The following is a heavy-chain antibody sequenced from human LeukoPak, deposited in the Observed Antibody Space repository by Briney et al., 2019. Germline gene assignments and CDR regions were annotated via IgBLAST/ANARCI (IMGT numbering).Heavy chain of an antibody. Sequence: GGSLRLSCTVSGFTVSSNSMSWVRQAPGKGLEWVSFIYSDNTHYSDSVKGRFTISRDNSKNTLYLQMNSLRAEDTAVYYCARARIHPRVRLLDYWGQGTLVTVSS. CDR1: GFTVSSNS. V-gene: IGHV3-53*01. J-gene: IGHJ4*02. CDR3: ARARIHPRVRLLDY. D-gene: IGHD5-18*01. CDR2: IYSDNT.